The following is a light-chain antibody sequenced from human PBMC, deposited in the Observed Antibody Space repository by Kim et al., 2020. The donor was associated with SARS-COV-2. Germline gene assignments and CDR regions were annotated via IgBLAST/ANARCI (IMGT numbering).Light chain of an antibody. CDR2: DVS. CDR1: INDVGGYKY. Sequence: QSALTQPASVSGSPGQSITISCTGVINDVGGYKYVSWYQQHPGKAPKLLLYDVSIRPSGGSIRFSGSKSGTTASLTISGLQAEDEADYYCSSSTDSNTVFGGGTQLTVL. CDR3: SSSTDSNTV. J-gene: IGLJ2*01. V-gene: IGLV2-14*03.